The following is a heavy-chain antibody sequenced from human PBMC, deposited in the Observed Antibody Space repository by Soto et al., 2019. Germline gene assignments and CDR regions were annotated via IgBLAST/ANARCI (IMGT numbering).Heavy chain of an antibody. CDR3: TTDWRRGDYYDSSGYYVDY. V-gene: IGHV3-15*01. Sequence: GGSLRLSCAASGFTFSNAWMSWVRQAPGKGLEWVGRIKSKTDGGTTDYAAPVKGRFTISRDDSKNTLYLQMNSLKTEDTAVYYCTTDWRRGDYYDSSGYYVDYWGQGTLVTVSS. CDR1: GFTFSNAW. D-gene: IGHD3-22*01. CDR2: IKSKTDGGTT. J-gene: IGHJ4*02.